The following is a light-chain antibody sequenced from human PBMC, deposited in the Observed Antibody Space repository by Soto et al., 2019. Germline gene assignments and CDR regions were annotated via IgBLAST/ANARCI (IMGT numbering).Light chain of an antibody. Sequence: QSALTQPPSASGSPGQSVTISCTGTSSDVGGYNYVSWHQHHPGKAPKLRIYEVSKRPSGVPDRFSGSKSGNTASLTVSGLQAEDEADYYCSSYAGSNNWVFGGGTKRTVL. J-gene: IGLJ3*02. CDR2: EVS. CDR3: SSYAGSNNWV. V-gene: IGLV2-8*01. CDR1: SSDVGGYNY.